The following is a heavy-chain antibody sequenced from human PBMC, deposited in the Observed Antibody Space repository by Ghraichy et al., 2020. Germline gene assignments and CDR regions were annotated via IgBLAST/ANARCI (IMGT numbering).Heavy chain of an antibody. J-gene: IGHJ1*01. V-gene: IGHV4-39*01. D-gene: IGHD2-2*01. CDR1: GGSISSSSYY. Sequence: SETLSLTCTVSGGSISSSSYYWGWIRQPPGKGLEWIGSIYYSGSTYYNPSLKSRVTISVDTSKNQFSLKLSSVTAADTAVYYCASEGPQLPEYFQHWGQGTLVTVSS. CDR3: ASEGPQLPEYFQH. CDR2: IYYSGST.